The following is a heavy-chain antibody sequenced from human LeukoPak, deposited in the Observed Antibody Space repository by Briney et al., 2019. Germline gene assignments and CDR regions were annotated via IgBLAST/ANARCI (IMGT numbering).Heavy chain of an antibody. CDR2: IVVGSGNT. CDR3: AAAYDSGTYYYYYGMDV. CDR1: GFAFTNSA. D-gene: IGHD3-22*01. V-gene: IGHV1-58*01. Sequence: VASVKVSCKASGFAFTNSAVQWVRQTRGQRLAWIGWIVVGSGNTNYAQKFQERVTITRDMSTSTAYMELRSLRSEDTAVYYCAAAYDSGTYYYYYGMDVWGQGTTVTVSS. J-gene: IGHJ6*02.